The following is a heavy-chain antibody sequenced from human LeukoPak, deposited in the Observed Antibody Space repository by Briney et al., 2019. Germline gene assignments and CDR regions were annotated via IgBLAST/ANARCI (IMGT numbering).Heavy chain of an antibody. V-gene: IGHV4-39*07. CDR2: IIYSGNT. CDR1: GGSISGSSHY. J-gene: IGHJ4*02. CDR3: ARFTYQDYFDY. Sequence: SETLSLTCTVSGGSISGSSHYWGWLRQPPGKGLEWAGTIIYSGNTYYNPSLKSRVTISVDTSKNQFSLKLSSVTAADTAVYYCARFTYQDYFDYWGQGTLVTVSS. D-gene: IGHD2-2*01.